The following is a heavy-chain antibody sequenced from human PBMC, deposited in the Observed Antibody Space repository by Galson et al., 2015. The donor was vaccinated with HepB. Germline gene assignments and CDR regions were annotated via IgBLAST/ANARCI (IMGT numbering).Heavy chain of an antibody. CDR2: LSHDGHFK. Sequence: SLRLSCATSGFIFTNYGMHWVRQAPGQGPERVAVLSHDGHFKFYADSVQGRFTVSRVDSANTLHLQMDSLRVEDTAVYYCTRETCSGGLCLDDSWGQGTLVTVSS. CDR1: GFIFTNYG. V-gene: IGHV3-30*12. D-gene: IGHD2-15*01. J-gene: IGHJ4*02. CDR3: TRETCSGGLCLDDS.